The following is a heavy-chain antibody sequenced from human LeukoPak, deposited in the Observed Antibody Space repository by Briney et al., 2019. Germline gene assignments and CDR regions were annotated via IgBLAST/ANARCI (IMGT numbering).Heavy chain of an antibody. D-gene: IGHD2-2*01. Sequence: GGSLRLSCAASGFTVSSNCMSWVRQAPGKGLEWVSVIYSGGSTYYADSVKGRFTISRDNSKNTLYLQMNSLRAEDTAVYYCARGGVCSSTSCYPYYYYGMDVWGQGTTVTVSS. V-gene: IGHV3-66*02. CDR3: ARGGVCSSTSCYPYYYYGMDV. CDR2: IYSGGST. J-gene: IGHJ6*02. CDR1: GFTVSSNC.